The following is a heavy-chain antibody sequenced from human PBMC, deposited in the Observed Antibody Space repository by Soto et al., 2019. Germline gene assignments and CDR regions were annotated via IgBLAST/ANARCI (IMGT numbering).Heavy chain of an antibody. Sequence: SETLSLTCTVSGGSISSSSYYWGWIRQPPGKGLEWIGSIYYSGSTYYNPSLKSRVTISVDTSKTQFSLMLSSVTAADTAVYYCARWGDYDSSGYYLPGGGFDYWGQGTLVTVSS. V-gene: IGHV4-39*01. CDR1: GGSISSSSYY. D-gene: IGHD3-22*01. J-gene: IGHJ4*02. CDR3: ARWGDYDSSGYYLPGGGFDY. CDR2: IYYSGST.